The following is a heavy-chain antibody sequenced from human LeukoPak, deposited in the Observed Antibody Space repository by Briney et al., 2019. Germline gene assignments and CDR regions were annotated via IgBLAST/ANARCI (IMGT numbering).Heavy chain of an antibody. CDR1: GFTFSSYG. CDR3: ARDDPGVPNAFDI. CDR2: IWYDGSNK. J-gene: IGHJ3*02. D-gene: IGHD3-10*01. Sequence: GGSLRLSCAASGFTFSSYGMHWVRQAPGKGVEWVAVIWYDGSNKYYADSVKGRFTISRDTSKNTLYLQMNRLRAEDTAVYYCARDDPGVPNAFDIWGQGTMVTVSS. V-gene: IGHV3-33*01.